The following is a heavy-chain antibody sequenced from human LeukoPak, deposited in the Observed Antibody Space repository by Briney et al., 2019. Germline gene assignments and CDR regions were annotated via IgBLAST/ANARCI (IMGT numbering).Heavy chain of an antibody. CDR3: ASHHYNRD. J-gene: IGHJ4*02. V-gene: IGHV3-48*02. Sequence: GGSLRLSCAASGFTFSSYSMNWVRQAPGKGLEWVSYISSSSSTIYYADSVKGRLTISRDNGKNSLYLQMSSLRDEDTAVYYCASHHYNRDWGQGTLVTVSS. CDR2: ISSSSSTI. D-gene: IGHD3-22*01. CDR1: GFTFSSYS.